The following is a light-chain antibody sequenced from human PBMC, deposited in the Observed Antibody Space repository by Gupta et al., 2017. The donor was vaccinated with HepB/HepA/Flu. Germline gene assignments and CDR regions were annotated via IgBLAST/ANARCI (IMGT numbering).Light chain of an antibody. CDR1: QNINKY. CDR2: AAS. CDR3: QQSYSTPLT. J-gene: IGKJ4*01. Sequence: DIQMTLTPSSLSVSVGDRVTITCRASQNINKYVNWYQQKPGKAPKFLIYAASTMQSGVPSRFSGSGSGTDFTLTISSLQPEDFATYYCQQSYSTPLTFGGGTKVEIK. V-gene: IGKV1-39*01.